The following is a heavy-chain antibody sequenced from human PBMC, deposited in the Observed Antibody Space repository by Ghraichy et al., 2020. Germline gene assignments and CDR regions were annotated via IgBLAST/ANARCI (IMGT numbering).Heavy chain of an antibody. CDR1: GFTFSSYS. CDR3: ARGLRWHDAFDI. Sequence: LSLTCAASGFTFSSYSMNWVRQAPGKGLEWVSSISSSSSYIYYADSVKGRFTISRDNAKNSLYLQMNSLRAEDTAVYYCARGLRWHDAFDIWGPGTMVTVSS. CDR2: ISSSSSYI. V-gene: IGHV3-21*01. D-gene: IGHD4-23*01. J-gene: IGHJ3*02.